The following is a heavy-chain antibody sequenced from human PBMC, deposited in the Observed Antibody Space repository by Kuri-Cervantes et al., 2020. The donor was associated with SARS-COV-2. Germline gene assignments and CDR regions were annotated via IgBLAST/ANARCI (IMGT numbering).Heavy chain of an antibody. D-gene: IGHD7-27*01. V-gene: IGHV3-74*01. CDR2: INPNGSYT. Sequence: LTCAASVFTFSGHWIHWVRQALGKGLGWGSRINPNGSYTNNADSLRGRFTLSRDNAKNMLFLQMYSRRAEDTAVYYCVGDGDQWNFDYWGQGTLVTVSS. J-gene: IGHJ4*02. CDR3: VGDGDQWNFDY. CDR1: VFTFSGHW.